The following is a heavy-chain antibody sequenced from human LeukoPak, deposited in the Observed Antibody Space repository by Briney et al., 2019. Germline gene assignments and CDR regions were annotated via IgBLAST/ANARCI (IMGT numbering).Heavy chain of an antibody. J-gene: IGHJ5*02. D-gene: IGHD6-13*01. CDR1: GYTFTNYG. Sequence: ASVKVSCKASGYTFTNYGISWVRQAPGQGLEWMGWISAYNGSTNYAQKFQDRFTMTTDTSTTTAYMELRSLRSDDTAVYYCARDLAWGYVEQQLGWLDPWGQGALVTVSS. V-gene: IGHV1-18*01. CDR3: ARDLAWGYVEQQLGWLDP. CDR2: ISAYNGST.